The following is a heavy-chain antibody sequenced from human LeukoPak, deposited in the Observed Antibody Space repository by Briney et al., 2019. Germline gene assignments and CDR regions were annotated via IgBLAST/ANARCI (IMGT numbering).Heavy chain of an antibody. V-gene: IGHV1-69*13. D-gene: IGHD1-26*01. Sequence: SVKVSCKASGGTFSSYAISWVRQAPGQGLEWMGGIIPIFGTANYAQKFQGRVTITADESTSTACMELSSLRAEDTAVYYCAKAAKWGYRVGATTDNYFDYWGQGTLVTVSS. CDR2: IIPIFGTA. J-gene: IGHJ4*02. CDR3: AKAAKWGYRVGATTDNYFDY. CDR1: GGTFSSYA.